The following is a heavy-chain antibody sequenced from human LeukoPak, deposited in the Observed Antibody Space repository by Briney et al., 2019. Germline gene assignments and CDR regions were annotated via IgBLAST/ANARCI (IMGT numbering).Heavy chain of an antibody. CDR2: ISSSSSYI. V-gene: IGHV3-21*01. J-gene: IGHJ4*02. D-gene: IGHD2-15*01. Sequence: GGSLRLSCAASGFTFSSYSMSWVRQAPGKGLEWVSPISSSSSYIYYADSVEGRFTISRDNAKNSLYLQMNSLRAEDTAVYYCARDRRMGGGQGTLVTVSS. CDR1: GFTFSSYS. CDR3: ARDRRMG.